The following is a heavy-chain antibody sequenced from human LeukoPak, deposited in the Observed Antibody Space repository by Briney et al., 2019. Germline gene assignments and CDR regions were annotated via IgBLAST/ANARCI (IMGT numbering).Heavy chain of an antibody. CDR1: GFTFSSYA. V-gene: IGHV3-30-3*01. Sequence: GGSLRLSCAASGFTFSSYAMHWVRQAPGKGLEWEAVISYDGSNKYYADSVKSRFTISRDNSKNTLYLQMNSLRAEDTAVYYCARAEALYSSSPGYYYYYMDVWGEGTTVTVSS. CDR3: ARAEALYSSSPGYYYYYMDV. CDR2: ISYDGSNK. D-gene: IGHD6-6*01. J-gene: IGHJ6*03.